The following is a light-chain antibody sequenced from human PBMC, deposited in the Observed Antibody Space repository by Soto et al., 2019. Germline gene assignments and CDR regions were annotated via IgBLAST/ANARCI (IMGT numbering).Light chain of an antibody. CDR2: GAS. Sequence: EIVMTQSPATLSVSPGERATLSCRASQSVSSNLAWYQQKPGQAPRLLIYGASTRATGIPARFSGSGSGTEFTLTISSLQSEDLAVYDCQQYNDWPRTVGQGTKGEIK. J-gene: IGKJ1*01. CDR1: QSVSSN. V-gene: IGKV3-15*01. CDR3: QQYNDWPRT.